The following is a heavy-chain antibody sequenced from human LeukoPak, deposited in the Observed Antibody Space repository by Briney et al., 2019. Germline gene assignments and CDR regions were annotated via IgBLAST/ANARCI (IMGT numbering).Heavy chain of an antibody. CDR3: AKDQIVVVPAATDYNNYYYMDV. V-gene: IGHV3-23*01. J-gene: IGHJ6*03. Sequence: GGSLRLSCAASGFTFSSYAMSWVRQAPGKGLEWVSAISGSGGSTYYADSVKGRFTISRDNSKNTLYLQMNSLRAEDTAVYYCAKDQIVVVPAATDYNNYYYMDVWGKGTTVTVSS. CDR2: ISGSGGST. CDR1: GFTFSSYA. D-gene: IGHD2-2*01.